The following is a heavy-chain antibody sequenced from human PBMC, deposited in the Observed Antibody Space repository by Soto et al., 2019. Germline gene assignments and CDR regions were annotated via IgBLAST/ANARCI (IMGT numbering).Heavy chain of an antibody. V-gene: IGHV3-21*01. CDR2: ISSSSSYI. J-gene: IGHJ6*02. CDR1: GFTFSSYS. Sequence: EVQLVESGGGLVKTGGSLRLSCAASGFTFSSYSMNWVRQAPGKGLEWVSSISSSSSYIYYADSVKGRFTISRDNAKNSLYLQMNSLRAEDTAVYYCAREGSSWYADYYYYGMDVWGQGTTVTVSS. D-gene: IGHD6-13*01. CDR3: AREGSSWYADYYYYGMDV.